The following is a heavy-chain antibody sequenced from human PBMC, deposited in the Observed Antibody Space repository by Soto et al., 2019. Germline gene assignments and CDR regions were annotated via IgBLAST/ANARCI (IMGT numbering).Heavy chain of an antibody. CDR1: GGSFSGYY. V-gene: IGHV4-34*01. J-gene: IGHJ4*02. D-gene: IGHD3-16*02. Sequence: SETLSLTCAVYGGSFSGYYWSWIRQPPGKGLEWIGEINHSGSTNYNPSLKSRVTISVDTSKNQFSLKLSSVTAPDTAVYYCARGKLSDYVWGSYRYHFDYWGQGTVVTVSS. CDR3: ARGKLSDYVWGSYRYHFDY. CDR2: INHSGST.